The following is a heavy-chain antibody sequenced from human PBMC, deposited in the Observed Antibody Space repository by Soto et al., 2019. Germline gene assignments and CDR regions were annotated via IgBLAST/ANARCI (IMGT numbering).Heavy chain of an antibody. V-gene: IGHV3-33*01. J-gene: IGHJ4*02. D-gene: IGHD4-17*01. CDR3: AREGPYGDYDY. CDR1: GFTFSSYG. CDR2: IWYDGSNK. Sequence: GGSLRLSCAASGFTFSSYGMHWVRQAPGKGLEWVAFIWYDGSNKYYADSVKGRFTISRDNAKNSLYLQMNSLRAEDTAVYYCAREGPYGDYDYWGQGTLVTVSS.